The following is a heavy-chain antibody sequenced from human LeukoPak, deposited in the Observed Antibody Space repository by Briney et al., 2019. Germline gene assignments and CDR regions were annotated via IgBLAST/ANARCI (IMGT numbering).Heavy chain of an antibody. D-gene: IGHD6-13*01. CDR1: GYSFTRNY. CDR3: ARKLGSSWSLSAGSYYFDY. CDR2: INPNSGGT. Sequence: ASVKVSCKASGYSFTRNYMHWVRQAPGQGLEWMGRINPNSGGTNYAQKFQGRVTMTRDTSITTAYMELSRLRSDDTAVYYCARKLGSSWSLSAGSYYFDYWGQGTLVTVPS. J-gene: IGHJ4*02. V-gene: IGHV1-2*06.